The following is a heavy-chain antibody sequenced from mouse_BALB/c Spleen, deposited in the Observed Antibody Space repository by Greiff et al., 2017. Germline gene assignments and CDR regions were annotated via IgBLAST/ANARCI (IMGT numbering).Heavy chain of an antibody. CDR3: ARTTTATGYYAMDY. D-gene: IGHD1-2*01. J-gene: IGHJ4*01. CDR1: GYTFTSYT. Sequence: VQLQQSGAELARPGASVKMSCKASGYTFTSYTMHWVKQRPGQGLEWIGYINPSSGYTNYNQKFKDKATLTADKSSSTAYMQLSSLTSEDSAVYYCARTTTATGYYAMDYWGQGTSVTVSS. CDR2: INPSSGYT. V-gene: IGHV1-4*01.